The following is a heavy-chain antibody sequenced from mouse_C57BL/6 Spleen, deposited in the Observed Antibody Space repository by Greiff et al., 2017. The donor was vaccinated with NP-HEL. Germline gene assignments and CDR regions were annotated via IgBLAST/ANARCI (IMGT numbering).Heavy chain of an antibody. Sequence: EVKVVESGGGLVKPGGSLKLSCAASGFTFSDYGMPWVRQAPEKGLEWVAYISSGSSTIYYADTVKGRFTISRDNTKHTLFLQMTSLGSEDTAMYYCARKDGSSSYFDVWGTGTTVTVAS. J-gene: IGHJ1*03. CDR2: ISSGSSTI. CDR1: GFTFSDYG. D-gene: IGHD1-1*01. V-gene: IGHV5-17*01. CDR3: ARKDGSSSYFDV.